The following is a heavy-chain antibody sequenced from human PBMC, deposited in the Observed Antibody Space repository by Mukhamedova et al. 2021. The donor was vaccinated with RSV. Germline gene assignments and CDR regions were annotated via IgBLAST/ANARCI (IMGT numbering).Heavy chain of an antibody. CDR3: VRGGRVDGLRRQSHYYYGMDV. CDR2: ISADNGNT. CDR1: G. J-gene: IGHJ6*01. Sequence: GISWVRQAPGHGLEWMGWISADNGNTYYAQRFQGRVTMTTDTPTSTAHMEMRSLRADDTAVYYCVRGGRVDGLRRQSHYYYGMDV. D-gene: IGHD5-24*01. V-gene: IGHV1-18*01.